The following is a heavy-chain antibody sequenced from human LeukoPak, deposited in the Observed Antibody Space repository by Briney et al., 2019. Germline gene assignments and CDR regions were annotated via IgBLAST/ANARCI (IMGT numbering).Heavy chain of an antibody. CDR3: ARELYGSGLGPLWY. Sequence: SETLSLTCTVSGGSFTNYYWGWIRQPAGKGLEWIGRIHTSGSTDYNPSLKSRVTMSVDTSKNQFSLKLTSVTAADTAVYYCARELYGSGLGPLWYWGQGTLVTVSS. CDR2: IHTSGST. CDR1: GGSFTNYY. V-gene: IGHV4-4*07. D-gene: IGHD6-19*01. J-gene: IGHJ4*02.